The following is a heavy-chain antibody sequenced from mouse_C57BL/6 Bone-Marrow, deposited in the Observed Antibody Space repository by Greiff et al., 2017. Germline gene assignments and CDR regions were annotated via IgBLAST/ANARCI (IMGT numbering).Heavy chain of an antibody. CDR2: ISGGGGNT. V-gene: IGHV5-9*01. D-gene: IGHD1-1*01. CDR1: GFTFSNYT. Sequence: EVQLVESGGGLVKPGGSLKLSCAASGFTFSNYTMSWVRQTPEKRLQWVAAISGGGGNTYYPDSVKGRFTISRDNDKNILYLQMSSLRSEDTALYYCSRQVTTVLATKYFDVWGTGTTVTVSS. J-gene: IGHJ1*03. CDR3: SRQVTTVLATKYFDV.